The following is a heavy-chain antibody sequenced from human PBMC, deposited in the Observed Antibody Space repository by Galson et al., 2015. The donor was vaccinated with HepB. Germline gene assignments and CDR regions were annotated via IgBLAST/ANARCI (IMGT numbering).Heavy chain of an antibody. D-gene: IGHD2-15*01. Sequence: SVKVSCKASGYTFTGYYMHWVRQAPGQGLEWMGWIRPNSGDTYYAQKFQGRVTMTRDTSISTAYMELNRLRSDDTAVYYCARVPRVGSGGVDYWGQGTLVTVSS. CDR3: ARVPRVGSGGVDY. CDR1: GYTFTGYY. CDR2: IRPNSGDT. J-gene: IGHJ4*02. V-gene: IGHV1-2*02.